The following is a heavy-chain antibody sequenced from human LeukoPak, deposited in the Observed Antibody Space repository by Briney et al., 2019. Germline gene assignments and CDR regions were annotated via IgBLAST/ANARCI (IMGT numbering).Heavy chain of an antibody. Sequence: SETLSLTCTVSGGSISSSSYYWGWIRQPPGNGLEWIGEINHSGSTNYNPSLKSRVTISVDTFKVQSSLKLSSVTAADTAVYYCARGKSGYCSSTSCYRTQRYYYYYMDVWGKGTPVTVSS. CDR1: GGSISSSSYY. J-gene: IGHJ6*03. V-gene: IGHV4-39*07. CDR3: ARGKSGYCSSTSCYRTQRYYYYYMDV. CDR2: INHSGST. D-gene: IGHD2-2*01.